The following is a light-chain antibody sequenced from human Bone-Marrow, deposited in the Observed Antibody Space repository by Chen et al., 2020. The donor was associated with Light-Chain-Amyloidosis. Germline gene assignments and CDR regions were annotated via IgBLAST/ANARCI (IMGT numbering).Light chain of an antibody. CDR1: SSDVGGDNH. CDR3: SSYTITNTLV. J-gene: IGLJ1*01. Sequence: QSALTQPASVSGSPGQSITISCTGTSSDVGGDNHVSWYQQPPDKAPTLMIYEVTNRPSWVPDRFSGSKSDNTASLTISGLQTEDEADYFCSSYTITNTLVFGSGTRVTVL. V-gene: IGLV2-14*01. CDR2: EVT.